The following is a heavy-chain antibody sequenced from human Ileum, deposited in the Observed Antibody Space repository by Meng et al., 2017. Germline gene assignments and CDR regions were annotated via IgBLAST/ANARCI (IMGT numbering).Heavy chain of an antibody. CDR1: GGSLSGYY. J-gene: IGHJ5*02. CDR3: VYFWSGYFT. D-gene: IGHD3-3*01. V-gene: IGHV4-34*01. CDR2: SDHFGNT. Sequence: VQLQQWGAGLFKPSVTLSLTYAVFGGSLSGYYCNWFRQPPGKGLEWIGGSDHFGNTIHNPSLKGRLTTSVDTSKNQISLRLTSVIAADTAVYYCVYFWSGYFTSGQGTLVTVSS.